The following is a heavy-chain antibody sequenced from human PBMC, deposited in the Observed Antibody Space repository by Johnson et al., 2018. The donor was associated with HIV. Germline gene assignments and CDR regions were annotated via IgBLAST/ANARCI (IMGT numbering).Heavy chain of an antibody. CDR1: GFTFSSYA. J-gene: IGHJ3*02. D-gene: IGHD3-10*01. Sequence: VPLVESGGGVVQPGRSLRLSCAASGFTFSSYAMHWVRQAPGKGLEWVAVISYDGSNKYYADSVKGRFTISRDNSKNTLYLQMNSLRVEDTAVYYCASSYSESDAFDIWGQGTMVTVSS. V-gene: IGHV3-30-3*01. CDR2: ISYDGSNK. CDR3: ASSYSESDAFDI.